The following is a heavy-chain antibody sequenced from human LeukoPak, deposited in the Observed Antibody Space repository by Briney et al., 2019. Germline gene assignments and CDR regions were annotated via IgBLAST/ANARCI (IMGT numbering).Heavy chain of an antibody. J-gene: IGHJ6*02. CDR1: GFSFSYYA. CDR2: ISNDGSNK. CDR3: ARPLGDCSGGSCYSEMDV. V-gene: IGHV3-30*04. Sequence: GGSLRLSCAASGFSFSYYAMNWVRQAPGKGLEWVALISNDGSNKYYADSVKGRFTVSRDKSKNTVSLQMNSLRAEDTAVYYCARPLGDCSGGSCYSEMDVWGQRTTVTVSS. D-gene: IGHD2-15*01.